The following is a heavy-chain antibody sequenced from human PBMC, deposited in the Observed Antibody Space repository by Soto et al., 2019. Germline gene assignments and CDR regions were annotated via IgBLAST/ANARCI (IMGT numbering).Heavy chain of an antibody. V-gene: IGHV4-34*12. CDR1: GGSFSGYH. Sequence: QVHLQQWGAGLLKPSETLSLTCAVDGGSFSGYHWTWLRQFPGKGLEWIGEIIHSGSDNYNPSLSGRVSLSLDPAKKQFTPKLPSVTASGTALYYCARRPPRGIGFGDYKGLEIWGRGTLVTVSS. CDR2: IIHSGSD. J-gene: IGHJ2*01. CDR3: ARRPPRGIGFGDYKGLEI. D-gene: IGHD4-17*01.